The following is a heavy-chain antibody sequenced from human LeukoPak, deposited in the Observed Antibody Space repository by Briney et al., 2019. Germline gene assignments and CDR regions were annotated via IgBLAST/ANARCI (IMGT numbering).Heavy chain of an antibody. Sequence: QAGGCLRLSCAASGFIFSSYSMNWVRQAPGKGLEWVSYISSSGSTIYYADSVKGRFTISRDNAKNSLYLQMNSLRAEDTAVYYCARDRGSGWYFDYWGQGTLVTVSS. V-gene: IGHV3-48*04. CDR3: ARDRGSGWYFDY. CDR2: ISSSGSTI. CDR1: GFIFSSYS. J-gene: IGHJ4*02. D-gene: IGHD6-19*01.